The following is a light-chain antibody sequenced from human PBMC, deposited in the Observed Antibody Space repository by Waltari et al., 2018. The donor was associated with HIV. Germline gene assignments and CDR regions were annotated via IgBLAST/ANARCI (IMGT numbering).Light chain of an antibody. CDR1: KLGDKY. Sequence: SYELPQPPSVSVSPGQTASITCSGDKLGDKYACWYQQKPGQSPVLVIDQDNKRPSGIPERFSGSNSGNTATLTISGTQAMDEADYYCQAWDSSTAVFGGGTKLTVL. CDR2: QDN. J-gene: IGLJ3*02. CDR3: QAWDSSTAV. V-gene: IGLV3-1*01.